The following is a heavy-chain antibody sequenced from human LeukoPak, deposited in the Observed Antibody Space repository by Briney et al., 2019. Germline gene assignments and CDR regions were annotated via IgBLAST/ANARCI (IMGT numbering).Heavy chain of an antibody. CDR3: ARDYCSGATCYPLDL. CDR1: GFTFSSYW. D-gene: IGHD2-15*01. V-gene: IGHV3-21*01. Sequence: PGGSLRLSCAASGFTFSSYWMSWVRQAPGKGLEWVSSISRRSDFIFYADSVKGRFTVSRDNAKSSLYLQMNSLRAEDTAVYYCARDYCSGATCYPLDLWGQGTLVTVSS. J-gene: IGHJ4*02. CDR2: ISRRSDFI.